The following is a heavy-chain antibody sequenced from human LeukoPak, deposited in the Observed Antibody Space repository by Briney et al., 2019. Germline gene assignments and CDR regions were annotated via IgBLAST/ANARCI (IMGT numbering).Heavy chain of an antibody. Sequence: GGSLRLSCAAPGFTFSSYAMHWVRQAPGKGLEWVAVISYDGSNKYYADSVKGRFTISRDNSKNTLYLQMNSLRAEDTAVYYCARDLYYDSSGYPDYWGQGTLVTVSS. J-gene: IGHJ4*02. D-gene: IGHD3-22*01. CDR3: ARDLYYDSSGYPDY. CDR2: ISYDGSNK. V-gene: IGHV3-30-3*01. CDR1: GFTFSSYA.